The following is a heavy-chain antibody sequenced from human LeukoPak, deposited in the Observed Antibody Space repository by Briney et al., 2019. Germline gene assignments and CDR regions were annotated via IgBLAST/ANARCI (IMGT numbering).Heavy chain of an antibody. CDR3: ARLDTMILRAFDI. V-gene: IGHV5-51*01. D-gene: IGHD3-22*01. J-gene: IGHJ3*02. CDR2: IYPGDSNT. CDR1: GYSFINYW. Sequence: GESLKISCKGSGYSFINYWIAWVRQMPGKGLEWMGIIYPGDSNTRYSPSFQGQVTISADKSISTAYLQWSSLKASDTAMYYCARLDTMILRAFDIWGQGTMVTVSS.